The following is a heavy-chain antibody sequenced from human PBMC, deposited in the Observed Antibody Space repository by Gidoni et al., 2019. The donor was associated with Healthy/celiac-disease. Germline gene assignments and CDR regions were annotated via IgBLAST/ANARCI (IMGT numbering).Heavy chain of an antibody. D-gene: IGHD6-13*01. V-gene: IGHV3-9*01. J-gene: IGHJ6*02. Sequence: EVQLVESGGGLVQPGRSLRLSCAASGFTFADYAMHWVRQAPGKGLEWVSGISWNSGSIGYADSVKGRFTISRDNAKNSLYLQMNSLRAEDTALYYCAKDRGAGSWYDYYYYYGMDVWGQGTTVTVSS. CDR3: AKDRGAGSWYDYYYYYGMDV. CDR2: ISWNSGSI. CDR1: GFTFADYA.